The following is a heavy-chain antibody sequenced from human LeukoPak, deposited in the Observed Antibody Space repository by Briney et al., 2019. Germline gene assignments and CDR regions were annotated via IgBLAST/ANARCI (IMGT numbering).Heavy chain of an antibody. J-gene: IGHJ6*02. V-gene: IGHV3-49*04. D-gene: IGHD3-16*01. CDR2: IRSKAYGGTT. Sequence: GGSLRLSCAASGXTFGDYAMSWVRQAPGKGLEWVGFIRSKAYGGTTEYAASVKGRFTISRDDPKSIAYLQMNSLKTEDTAVYYCTRGLSWGLVGFYYYGMDVWGQGTTVTVSS. CDR1: GXTFGDYA. CDR3: TRGLSWGLVGFYYYGMDV.